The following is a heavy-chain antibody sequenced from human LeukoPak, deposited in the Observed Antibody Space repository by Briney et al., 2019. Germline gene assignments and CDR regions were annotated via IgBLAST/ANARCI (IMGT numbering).Heavy chain of an antibody. CDR2: ISYEGSNK. CDR1: GFTFSSYA. V-gene: IGHV3-30*01. J-gene: IGHJ5*02. CDR3: ARDGGYCSSTSCFNWFDP. Sequence: PGGSLRLSCAASGFTFSSYAMHWVRQAPGKGLEWVAVISYEGSNKYYADSVKGRFTISRDNSKNTLYLQMNRLRAEDTAVYYCARDGGYCSSTSCFNWFDPWGQGTLVTVSS. D-gene: IGHD2-2*01.